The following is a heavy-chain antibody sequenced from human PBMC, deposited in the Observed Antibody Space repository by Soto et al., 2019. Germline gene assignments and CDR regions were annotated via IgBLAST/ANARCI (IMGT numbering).Heavy chain of an antibody. V-gene: IGHV3-74*01. CDR3: ARDGSGWDYYFDY. CDR2: INSDGSST. J-gene: IGHJ4*02. D-gene: IGHD6-19*01. CDR1: GFTFTSYW. Sequence: GGSPRLSCAASGFTFTSYWMHWVRQAPGKGLVWVSRINSDGSSTTYADSVKGRFTISRDNAKNTLYLQMNSLRAEDTAVYYCARDGSGWDYYFDYWGQGTLVTVSS.